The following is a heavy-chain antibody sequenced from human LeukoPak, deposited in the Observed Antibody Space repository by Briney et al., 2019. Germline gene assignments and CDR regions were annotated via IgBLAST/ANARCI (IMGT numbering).Heavy chain of an antibody. V-gene: IGHV3-23*01. D-gene: IGHD2-15*01. CDR2: IINTGANT. Sequence: GGSLRLSCAASGFTFSTYAMNWVRQAPGKGLEWVSTIINTGANTYYADSVQGRFTISRDNSKNTVWLQINGLRVEDTAVYYCAKARGSALPTWHFDFWGRGTLVTVSS. CDR1: GFTFSTYA. J-gene: IGHJ2*01. CDR3: AKARGSALPTWHFDF.